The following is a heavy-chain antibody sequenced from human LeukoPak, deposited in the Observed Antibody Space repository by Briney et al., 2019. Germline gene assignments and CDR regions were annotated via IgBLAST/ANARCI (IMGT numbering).Heavy chain of an antibody. J-gene: IGHJ3*02. CDR3: ARWGSISGGSWILYAYAFDI. CDR2: IYYSGST. V-gene: IGHV4-59*12. D-gene: IGHD2-15*01. Sequence: GSLRLSCAASEFTFSRYAMSWVRQPPGKGLEWIGYIYYSGSTNYNPSLKSRVTISVDTSKNQFSLKLSSVTAADTAVYYCARWGSISGGSWILYAYAFDIWGQGTMVTVSS. CDR1: EFTFSRYA.